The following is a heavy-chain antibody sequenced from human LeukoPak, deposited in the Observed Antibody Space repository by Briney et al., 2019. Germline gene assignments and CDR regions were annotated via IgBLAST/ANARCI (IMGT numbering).Heavy chain of an antibody. V-gene: IGHV3-21*05. CDR1: GFTFSSYS. J-gene: IGHJ6*02. D-gene: IGHD4-4*01. Sequence: NPGGSLRLSCAASGFTFSSYSMNWVRQAPGKGLEWVSYISSGSSIIYYADSVKGRFTISRDNAKNSLFLQMNSLRAEDTAVYYCARVITTLTTYYYYGMDVWGQGTTVTVSS. CDR2: ISSGSSII. CDR3: ARVITTLTTYYYYGMDV.